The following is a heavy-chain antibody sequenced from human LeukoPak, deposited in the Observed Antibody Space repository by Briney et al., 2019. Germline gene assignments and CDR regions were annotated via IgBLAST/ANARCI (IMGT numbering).Heavy chain of an antibody. Sequence: SETLSLTCAVYGGSFSDYYWSWIRQPPEMGLEWIGEINRSGSTNYNPSLKSRVSMSVDTSKNQFSLKLSSVTAADTAIYYYATIAAAGTVGWGQGTPVTVSS. CDR2: INRSGST. D-gene: IGHD6-13*01. V-gene: IGHV4-34*01. CDR3: ATIAAAGTVG. CDR1: GGSFSDYY. J-gene: IGHJ4*02.